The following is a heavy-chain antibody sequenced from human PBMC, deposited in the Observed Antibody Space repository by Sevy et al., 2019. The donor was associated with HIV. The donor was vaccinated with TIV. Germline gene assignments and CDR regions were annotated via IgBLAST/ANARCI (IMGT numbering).Heavy chain of an antibody. V-gene: IGHV4-30-4*01. Sequence: SETLSLTCTVSGGSISSGDYYWSWIRQPPGKGLEWIGYIYYSGSTYYNPSLKSRVTILVDTSKNQLSLKLSSVTAAKTAVYYCAGSSHYYGSGSYYWGQGTLVTVSS. CDR1: GGSISSGDYY. CDR2: IYYSGST. J-gene: IGHJ4*02. D-gene: IGHD3-10*01. CDR3: AGSSHYYGSGSYY.